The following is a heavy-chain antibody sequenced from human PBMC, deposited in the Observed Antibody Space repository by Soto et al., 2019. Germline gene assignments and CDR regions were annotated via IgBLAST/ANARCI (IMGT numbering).Heavy chain of an antibody. J-gene: IGHJ6*02. CDR2: ISAYNGNT. Sequence: ASVKVSCKASGYTFTSYGISWVRQAPGQGLEWMGWISAYNGNTNYAQKLQGRVTMTTDTSTSTAYMELRSLRSDDTAVYYCARTVTATQLSRFSDYYGMDVWGQGTTVTVS. CDR1: GYTFTSYG. D-gene: IGHD2-15*01. CDR3: ARTVTATQLSRFSDYYGMDV. V-gene: IGHV1-18*04.